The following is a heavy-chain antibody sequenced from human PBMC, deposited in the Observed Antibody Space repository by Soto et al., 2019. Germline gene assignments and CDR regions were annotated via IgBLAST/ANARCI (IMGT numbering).Heavy chain of an antibody. V-gene: IGHV1-69*01. Sequence: QVQLVQSGAEVKKPGSSVKVSCKASGGTFSSYAISWVRQAPGQGLEWMGGIIPIFGTANYEQKLQGRVTITADESTSTAYKELSSLRSVVTAVYYCARALEWLFNAFEIWGQGTMVTVSS. CDR1: GGTFSSYA. CDR2: IIPIFGTA. D-gene: IGHD3-3*01. CDR3: ARALEWLFNAFEI. J-gene: IGHJ3*02.